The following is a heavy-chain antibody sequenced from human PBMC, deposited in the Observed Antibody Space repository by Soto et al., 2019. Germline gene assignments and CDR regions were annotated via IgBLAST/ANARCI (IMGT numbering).Heavy chain of an antibody. J-gene: IGHJ4*02. CDR3: ARVYYDYIWGSYGGIDY. D-gene: IGHD3-16*01. Sequence: QSQTLSLTCAISGDRVSSNSAAWNWIRQSPSRDLEWLGRTYYRSKWYNDYAVSVKSRITINPETSKNQFSLQLNSVTPEDTAVYYCARVYYDYIWGSYGGIDYWGQGTLVTVSS. V-gene: IGHV6-1*01. CDR2: TYYRSKWYN. CDR1: GDRVSSNSAA.